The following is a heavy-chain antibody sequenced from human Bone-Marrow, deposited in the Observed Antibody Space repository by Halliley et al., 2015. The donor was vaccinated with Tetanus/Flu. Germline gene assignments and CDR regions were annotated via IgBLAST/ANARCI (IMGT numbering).Heavy chain of an antibody. CDR1: GDSISPYY. D-gene: IGHD1-26*01. J-gene: IGHJ5*02. CDR2: IFYSGST. CDR3: ARDGPGGADNLFEA. V-gene: IGHV4-59*01. Sequence: GLVKPSETLSLTCTVSGDSISPYYWSWIRQPPGKGLEWIGNIFYSGSTHYSPSLKSRFTISLDMSKKQFSLKMRSVTAADTAVYYCARDGPGGADNLFEAWGQGTLVPVSS.